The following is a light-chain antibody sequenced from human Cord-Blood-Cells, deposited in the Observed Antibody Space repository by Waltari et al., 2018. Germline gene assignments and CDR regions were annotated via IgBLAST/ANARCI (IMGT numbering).Light chain of an antibody. J-gene: IGKJ1*01. Sequence: DIQMTQSPSTLSPSVGDRVTITCRASQSISSWLAWYQQKPGKAPKLLIYKASSLESGVPSRFSGSGSGTEFTLTISSLQPDDFATYYCQQYNSGTFGQGTKVEIK. V-gene: IGKV1-5*03. CDR1: QSISSW. CDR3: QQYNSGT. CDR2: KAS.